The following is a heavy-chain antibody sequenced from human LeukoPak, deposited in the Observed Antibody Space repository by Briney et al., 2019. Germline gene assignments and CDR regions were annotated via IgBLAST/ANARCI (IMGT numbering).Heavy chain of an antibody. CDR2: FHYSGST. Sequence: SETLSLTCTVSGYSIISGYSWEWIRQPPGKRLEWIGSFHYSGSTYYNPSLMSRVTISGDTSKNQFSLRLSSVTAADTAVYYRARAYCSSTSCYTEGWFDPWGQGTLVTVSS. CDR1: GYSIISGYS. D-gene: IGHD2-2*02. CDR3: ARAYCSSTSCYTEGWFDP. V-gene: IGHV4-38-2*02. J-gene: IGHJ5*02.